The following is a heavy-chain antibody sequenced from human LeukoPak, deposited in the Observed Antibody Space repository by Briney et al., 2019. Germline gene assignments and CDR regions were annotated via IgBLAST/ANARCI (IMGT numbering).Heavy chain of an antibody. D-gene: IGHD6-19*01. Sequence: SETLSLTCTVSGGSISSYYWNWIRQPAGKGLEWIGRIYSSESINYNPSLKSRVTMSVGTSKNQFSLRLSSVTAADTAVYYCARDFRGIAVAGDYWGQGTLVTVSS. CDR2: IYSSESI. CDR1: GGSISSYY. CDR3: ARDFRGIAVAGDY. V-gene: IGHV4-4*07. J-gene: IGHJ4*02.